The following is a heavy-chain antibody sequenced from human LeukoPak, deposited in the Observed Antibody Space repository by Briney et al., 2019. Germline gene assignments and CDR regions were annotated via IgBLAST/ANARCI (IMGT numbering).Heavy chain of an antibody. V-gene: IGHV4-39*01. D-gene: IGHD3-22*01. J-gene: IGHJ3*02. CDR3: ARLDYDSSGYYHAFDI. CDR2: IYYSGST. Sequence: SETLSLTCTVSGGFISSSSYYWGWIRQPPGKGLEWIGTIYYSGSTYYNTSLKSRVTISVDTSKNQFSLKLSSVTAADTAVYYCARLDYDSSGYYHAFDIWGQGTMVTVSS. CDR1: GGFISSSSYY.